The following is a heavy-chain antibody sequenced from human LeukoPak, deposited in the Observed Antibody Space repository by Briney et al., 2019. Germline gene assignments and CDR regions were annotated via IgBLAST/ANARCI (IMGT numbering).Heavy chain of an antibody. J-gene: IGHJ6*03. V-gene: IGHV4-59*01. CDR2: IYYSGST. D-gene: IGHD6-19*01. CDR1: GGSISSYY. CDR3: AREASSGWYHYYYYMDV. Sequence: SETLSLTCTVSGGSISSYYWSWIRQPPGKGLDWIGYIYYSGSTNYNPYLKSRVTISVDTSKNQFSLKLSSVTAADTAVYYCAREASSGWYHYYYYMDVWGRGTTVTVSS.